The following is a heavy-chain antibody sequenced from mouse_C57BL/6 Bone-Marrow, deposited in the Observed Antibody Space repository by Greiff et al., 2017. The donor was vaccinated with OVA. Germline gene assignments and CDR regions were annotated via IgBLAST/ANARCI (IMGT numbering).Heavy chain of an antibody. Sequence: EVKLVESGGGLVKPGGSLSLSCAASGFTFTDSYMRWVRPPPGKALEWLGFIRNNASGYTSEYSATVKGRFTISRDKSQSNSYLQMNALSAEDSATYYCARYRVRRYFDDWGQGTTLTVSS. V-gene: IGHV7-3*01. CDR1: GFTFTDSY. D-gene: IGHD2-14*01. J-gene: IGHJ2*01. CDR2: IRNNASGYTS. CDR3: ARYRVRRYFDD.